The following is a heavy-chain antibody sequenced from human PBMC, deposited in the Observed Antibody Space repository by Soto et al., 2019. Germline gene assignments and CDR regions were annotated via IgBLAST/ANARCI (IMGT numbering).Heavy chain of an antibody. CDR2: IIAYNGNA. CDR1: ASYWFSSYG. V-gene: IGHV1-18*01. J-gene: IGHJ4*02. CDR3: AAGLSGDSAGDY. Sequence: QVPLGQSGTQVNKPGASVKVSCKPPASYWFSSYGVSWVRQAPGQGLEWLGWIIAYNGNAKYGQNFQGSALMATVSCSSTASIDSTSLTSDETAVYFCAAGLSGDSAGDYWGQGTVITVS. D-gene: IGHD1-26*01.